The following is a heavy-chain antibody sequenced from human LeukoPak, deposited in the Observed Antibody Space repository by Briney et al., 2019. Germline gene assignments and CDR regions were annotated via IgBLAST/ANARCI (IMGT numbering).Heavy chain of an antibody. Sequence: SVKVSCKASGGTFSSYAVSWVRQAPGQGLEWMGGIIPIFGTANYAQKFQGRVTITADESTSTAYMGLSSLRSEDTAVYYCARGQYYYDFWSGYYTADAFDIWGQGTMVTVSS. V-gene: IGHV1-69*01. CDR1: GGTFSSYA. CDR3: ARGQYYYDFWSGYYTADAFDI. CDR2: IIPIFGTA. J-gene: IGHJ3*02. D-gene: IGHD3-3*01.